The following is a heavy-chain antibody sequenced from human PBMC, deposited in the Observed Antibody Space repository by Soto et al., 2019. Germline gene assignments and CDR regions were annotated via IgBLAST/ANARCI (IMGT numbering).Heavy chain of an antibody. CDR3: ARWHYYDSSGYYYDVKDAFEI. V-gene: IGHV5-51*01. CDR1: GYSFTSYW. Sequence: PGESLKISCKGSGYSFTSYWIGWVRQMPGKGLEWMGIIYPGDSDTRYSPSFQGQVTISADKSISTAYLQWSSLKASDTAMYYCARWHYYDSSGYYYDVKDAFEIWGQGTMVTVSS. D-gene: IGHD3-22*01. CDR2: IYPGDSDT. J-gene: IGHJ3*02.